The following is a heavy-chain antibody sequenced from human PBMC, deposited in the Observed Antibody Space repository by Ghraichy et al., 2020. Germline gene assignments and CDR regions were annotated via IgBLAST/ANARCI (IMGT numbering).Heavy chain of an antibody. CDR3: ARGGGGQAFYFDY. V-gene: IGHV4-34*01. CDR2: ITHRGRS. CDR1: GGSFSGYF. J-gene: IGHJ4*02. D-gene: IGHD3-16*01. Sequence: SETLSLTSAVYGGSFSGYFWTWIRQPPGKGLEWIGEITHRGRSNYNPSLMSRVTMSVDTSKNQFHLKLNSVTAADAAVYYCARGGGGQAFYFDYWGQGTLVSVSS.